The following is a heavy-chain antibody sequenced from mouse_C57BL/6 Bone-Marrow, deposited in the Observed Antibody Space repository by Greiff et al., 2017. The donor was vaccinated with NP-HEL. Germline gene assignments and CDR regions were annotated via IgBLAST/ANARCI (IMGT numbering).Heavy chain of an antibody. CDR1: GYTFTSYD. CDR3: ARSPVEVATDCYAMDY. J-gene: IGHJ4*01. Sequence: QVQLQQPGPELVKPGASVKLSCKASGYTFTSYDINWVKQRPGRGLEWIGWIYPRGGSTKYNEKFKGKATLTVDTSSSTAYMELSSLTSEDSAVYVCARSPVEVATDCYAMDYWGQGTSVTVSS. V-gene: IGHV1-85*01. D-gene: IGHD1-1*02. CDR2: IYPRGGST.